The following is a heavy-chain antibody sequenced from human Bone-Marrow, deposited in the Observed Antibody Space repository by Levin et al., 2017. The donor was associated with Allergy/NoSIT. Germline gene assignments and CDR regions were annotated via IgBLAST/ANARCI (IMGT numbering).Heavy chain of an antibody. V-gene: IGHV4-59*01. CDR3: ARDRSGWNPNYYYGMDV. Sequence: SETLSLTCTVSGGSISSYYWSWIRQPPGKGLEWIGYIYYSGSTNYNPSLKSRVTISVDTSKNQFSLKLSSVTAADTAVYYCARDRSGWNPNYYYGMDVWGQGTTVTVSS. CDR1: GGSISSYY. D-gene: IGHD6-19*01. CDR2: IYYSGST. J-gene: IGHJ6*02.